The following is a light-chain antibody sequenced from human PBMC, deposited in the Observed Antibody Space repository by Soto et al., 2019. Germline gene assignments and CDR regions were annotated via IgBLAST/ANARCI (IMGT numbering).Light chain of an antibody. J-gene: IGKJ1*01. V-gene: IGKV3-20*01. CDR2: GAS. Sequence: EIVLTQSPGTLSLSPGKRATLSCRASQSVTSSYLAWYQQKPGQAPRLLIYGASSRATGIPDRFSGSGSGTDFTLTISRLEPEDFAVYYCQQYENSPQWTFGQGTKVEV. CDR3: QQYENSPQWT. CDR1: QSVTSSY.